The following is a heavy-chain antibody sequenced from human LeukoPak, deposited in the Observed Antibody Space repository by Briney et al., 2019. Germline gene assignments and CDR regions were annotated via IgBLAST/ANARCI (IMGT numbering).Heavy chain of an antibody. Sequence: PGGSLRLSCAASGFSFSTYAMHWVRQAPGKGLEWVALIRHDASHTFYTDSVKGRFTISRDNSKNTVYLQMNSLGGEDTAVYYCAREIFGSGNYPDYWGQGTLVTVSS. D-gene: IGHD3-10*01. CDR1: GFSFSTYA. CDR3: AREIFGSGNYPDY. V-gene: IGHV3-30*02. CDR2: IRHDASHT. J-gene: IGHJ4*02.